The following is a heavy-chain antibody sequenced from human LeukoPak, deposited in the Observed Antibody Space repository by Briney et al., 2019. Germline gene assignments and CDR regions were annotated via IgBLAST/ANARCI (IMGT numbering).Heavy chain of an antibody. J-gene: IGHJ5*02. D-gene: IGHD3-10*01. CDR1: GFTFSSYA. V-gene: IGHV3-23*01. Sequence: GGSLRLSCAASGFTFSSYAMSWVRQAPGKGLEWVSAISGSGGSTYYADSVKGRFTISRDNSKNTLYLQMNSLRAEDTAVYYCAKALSGSYYRNWFDPWGQGTLVTVSS. CDR3: AKALSGSYYRNWFDP. CDR2: ISGSGGST.